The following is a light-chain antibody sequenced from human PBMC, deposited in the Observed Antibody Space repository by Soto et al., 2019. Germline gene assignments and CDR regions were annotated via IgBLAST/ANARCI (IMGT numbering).Light chain of an antibody. CDR2: GAS. V-gene: IGKV3-15*01. CDR3: QQYNTWPIA. Sequence: IVMTHSPATLSVSPCERVTLSCRVSQSVDSNFAWYQQRPGQAPRLLIYGASIRATDIPARFSGSGSGTDFTLTISSLQSEDFVVYYCQQYNTWPIAFGQGTRLEN. J-gene: IGKJ5*01. CDR1: QSVDSN.